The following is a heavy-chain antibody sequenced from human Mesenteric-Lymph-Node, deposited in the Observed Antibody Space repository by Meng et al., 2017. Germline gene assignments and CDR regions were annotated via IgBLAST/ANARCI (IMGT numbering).Heavy chain of an antibody. CDR2: MNPNSGNT. Sequence: ASVKVSCKASGYTFTSYDINWVRQATGQGLEWMGWMNPNSGNTGYAQKFQGRVTITADESTSTAYMELSSLRSEDTAVYYCARGGSTDYYDSSGYNPFDYWGQGTLVTVSS. V-gene: IGHV1-8*01. D-gene: IGHD3-22*01. J-gene: IGHJ4*02. CDR1: GYTFTSYD. CDR3: ARGGSTDYYDSSGYNPFDY.